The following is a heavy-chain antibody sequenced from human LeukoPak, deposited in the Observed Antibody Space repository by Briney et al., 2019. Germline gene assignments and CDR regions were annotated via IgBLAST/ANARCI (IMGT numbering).Heavy chain of an antibody. Sequence: PGGSLRLSCAASGFTFSSYAMSWVRQAPGKGLEWVSAISGSGGSTYYADSVKGRFTISRDSATNSLYLQMSSLRAEDTAVYYCTRGGSRGLHNFFDYWGQGTLVTVSS. CDR3: TRGGSRGLHNFFDY. CDR2: ISGSGGST. CDR1: GFTFSSYA. D-gene: IGHD6-19*01. V-gene: IGHV3-23*01. J-gene: IGHJ4*02.